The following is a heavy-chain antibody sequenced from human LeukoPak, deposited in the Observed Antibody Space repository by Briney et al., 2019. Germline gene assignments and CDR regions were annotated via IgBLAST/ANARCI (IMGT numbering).Heavy chain of an antibody. V-gene: IGHV3-7*03. J-gene: IGHJ4*02. CDR1: PGITFSDYW. CDR3: VGGIGWQPDY. Sequence: GGSLRLSCAASPGITFSDYWMNWVRQAPGKGLEWVAIIRQDGRETLYLDSVRGRFTISRDNAKSSVYLEINSLRAEDTAVYYCVGGIGWQPDYWGQGTLVAVSS. CDR2: IRQDGRET. D-gene: IGHD6-19*01.